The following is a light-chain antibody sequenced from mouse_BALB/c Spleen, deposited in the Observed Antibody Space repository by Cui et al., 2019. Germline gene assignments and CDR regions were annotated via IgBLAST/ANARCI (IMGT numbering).Light chain of an antibody. CDR2: SAS. J-gene: IGKJ4*01. CDR1: QNVGTN. Sequence: DIVMTQSQKFMSTSVGDRVSVTCKASQNVGTNVAWYQQKPGQSPKALIYSASYRYSGVPDRFTGSGSGTVTLTISNVQSEDLAEYFCQQYNSYPLTFGSGTKLEIK. CDR3: QQYNSYPLT. V-gene: IGKV6-15*01.